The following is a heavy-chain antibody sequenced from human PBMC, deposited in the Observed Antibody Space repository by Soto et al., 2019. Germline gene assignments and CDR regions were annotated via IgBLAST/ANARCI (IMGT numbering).Heavy chain of an antibody. Sequence: ASGTLSLTRTVSGGSINSGPYSWGWIRPPPGKGVGWIGTFYYSGSTYYNPSLESRVTISVDTSKNQFSLKVSSVTAADTAVYYCARLGGYCSSTSCYGYYGMDVWGQGTTVTVSS. CDR1: GGSINSGPYS. J-gene: IGHJ6*02. CDR2: FYYSGST. D-gene: IGHD2-2*01. CDR3: ARLGGYCSSTSCYGYYGMDV. V-gene: IGHV4-39*01.